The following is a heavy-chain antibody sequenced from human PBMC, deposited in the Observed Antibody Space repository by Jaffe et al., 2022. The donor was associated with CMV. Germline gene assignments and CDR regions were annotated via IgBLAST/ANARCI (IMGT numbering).Heavy chain of an antibody. J-gene: IGHJ4*02. CDR1: GFNFSSYA. CDR2: ISGSGNSI. V-gene: IGHV3-23*01. D-gene: IGHD6-19*01. CDR3: AKDQTYRSLAGAFDY. Sequence: EVQLLESGGGMVQPGGSLRLSCATSGFNFSSYAMTWVRQAPGKGLEWVSGISGSGNSIYYADSVKGRFTISRDNSKNTVHLQMNSLRAEDTAVYYCAKDQTYRSLAGAFDYWGQGTLLTVSS.